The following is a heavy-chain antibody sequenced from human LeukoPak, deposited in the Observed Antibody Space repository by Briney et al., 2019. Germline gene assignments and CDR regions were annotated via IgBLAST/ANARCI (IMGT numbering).Heavy chain of an antibody. CDR1: GGSISSGSYY. J-gene: IGHJ6*03. CDR3: ARGSGSSGSHYYYMDV. V-gene: IGHV4-61*02. Sequence: PSQTLSLTCTVSGGSISSGSYYWSWIRQPAGKGLEWIGRIYTSGSTNYNPSLKSRVTISVDTSKNQFSLKLSSVTAADTAVYYCARGSGSSGSHYYYMDVWGKGTTVTVSS. D-gene: IGHD3-22*01. CDR2: IYTSGST.